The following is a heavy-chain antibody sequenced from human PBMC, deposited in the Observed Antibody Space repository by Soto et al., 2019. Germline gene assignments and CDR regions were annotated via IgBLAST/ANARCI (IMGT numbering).Heavy chain of an antibody. D-gene: IGHD2-2*01. V-gene: IGHV4-59*01. Sequence: SETLSLTCTVSGGSISSYYWSWIRQPPGKGLEWIGYIYYSGSTNYNPSLKSRVTISVDTSKNQFSLKLSSVTAADTAVYYCARDFSCSSTSCYDHDAFDIWGQGTMVTVSS. J-gene: IGHJ3*02. CDR1: GGSISSYY. CDR2: IYYSGST. CDR3: ARDFSCSSTSCYDHDAFDI.